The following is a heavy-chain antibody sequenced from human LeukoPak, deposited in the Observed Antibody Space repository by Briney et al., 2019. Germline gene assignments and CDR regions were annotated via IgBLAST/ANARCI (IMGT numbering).Heavy chain of an antibody. CDR3: ARDYCSSTSCLFDY. V-gene: IGHV1-2*06. D-gene: IGHD2-2*01. CDR1: GYTFTGYH. CDR2: INPNSGDT. J-gene: IGHJ4*02. Sequence: ASVTVSCRASGYTFTGYHMHWVRQAPGQGLEWMGRINPNSGDTNYAQKFQGRVTMTRDTSISTAYMELSRLRSDDTAVYYCARDYCSSTSCLFDYWGQGTLVTVSS.